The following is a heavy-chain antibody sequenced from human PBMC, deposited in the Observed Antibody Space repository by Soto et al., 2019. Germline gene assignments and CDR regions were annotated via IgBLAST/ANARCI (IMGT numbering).Heavy chain of an antibody. D-gene: IGHD3-16*01. J-gene: IGHJ4*02. CDR3: ARGPHDYSFPYYFDY. CDR2: INPYNGNT. V-gene: IGHV1-18*01. Sequence: ASGKVSCKASGYTFTKNVISWVRQAPGQGLEWMGWINPYNGNTDYAQKLQRRVTVTTDTSTNTVHMELRSLRSDDTAVYYCARGPHDYSFPYYFDYWGRGTLVTVSS. CDR1: GYTFTKNV.